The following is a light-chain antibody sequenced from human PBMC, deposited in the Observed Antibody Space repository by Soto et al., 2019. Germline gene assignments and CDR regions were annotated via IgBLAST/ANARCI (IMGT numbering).Light chain of an antibody. CDR3: QQYVGLPIT. CDR2: GAS. V-gene: IGKV3-20*01. Sequence: VLTQSPGTLSLSLFGISTLSCTVSQSVSNNYLAWYQQKPGQAPRLLIYGASNRATGIPDRFSGSGSGTDFTLTISRVAPEDFAVYYCQQYVGLPITFGQGTRLEIK. J-gene: IGKJ5*01. CDR1: QSVSNNY.